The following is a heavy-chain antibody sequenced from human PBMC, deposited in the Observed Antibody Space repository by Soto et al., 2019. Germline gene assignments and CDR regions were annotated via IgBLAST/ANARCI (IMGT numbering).Heavy chain of an antibody. V-gene: IGHV4-30-4*08. D-gene: IGHD3-22*01. Sequence: SETLSLTCTVSGGSISSCGYYWSWIRQHPGKGLEWIGYIHSSGSIYYNPSLKSRATMSIDTARNQFSLKVSSVTVADTAVYYCARDLDGLHDDNSGPYPRPGWGQGTLVTVSS. J-gene: IGHJ1*01. CDR1: GGSISSCGYY. CDR2: IHSSGSI. CDR3: ARDLDGLHDDNSGPYPRPG.